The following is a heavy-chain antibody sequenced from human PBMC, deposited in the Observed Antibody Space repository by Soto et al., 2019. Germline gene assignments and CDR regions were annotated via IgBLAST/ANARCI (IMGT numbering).Heavy chain of an antibody. J-gene: IGHJ6*02. CDR1: GFTFSSYA. CDR2: ISYDGSNK. D-gene: IGHD1-1*01. CDR3: ARDNGELEEYYYYGMDV. Sequence: QVQLVESGGGVVQPGRSLRLSCAASGFTFSSYAMHWVRQAPGKGLEWVAVISYDGSNKYYADSVKGRFTISRDNSKNXXYLQMNSLRAEDTAVYYCARDNGELEEYYYYGMDVWGQGTTVTVSS. V-gene: IGHV3-30-3*01.